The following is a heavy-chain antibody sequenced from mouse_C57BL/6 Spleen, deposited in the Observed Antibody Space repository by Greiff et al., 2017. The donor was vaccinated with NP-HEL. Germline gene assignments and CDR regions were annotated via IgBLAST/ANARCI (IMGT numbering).Heavy chain of an antibody. Sequence: EVKLMESGPELVKPGASVKISCKASGYSFTDYNMNWVKQSNGKSLEWIGVINPNYGTTSYNQKFKGKATLTVDQSSSTAYMQLNSLTSEDSAVYYCASSLLREAMDYWGQGTSVTVSS. D-gene: IGHD1-2*01. J-gene: IGHJ4*01. CDR3: ASSLLREAMDY. V-gene: IGHV1-39*01. CDR1: GYSFTDYN. CDR2: INPNYGTT.